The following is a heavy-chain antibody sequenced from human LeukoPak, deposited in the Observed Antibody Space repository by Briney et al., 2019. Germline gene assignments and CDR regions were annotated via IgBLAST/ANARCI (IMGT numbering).Heavy chain of an antibody. CDR3: XXXXXXXXPDYYYYYMDV. V-gene: IGHV3-21*01. J-gene: IGHJ6*03. CDR1: RFTFSSYS. CDR2: ISSSSSYI. Sequence: PGGSLRLSCAASRFTFSSYSMNWVRQAPGKGLEWVSSISSSSSYIYYADSVKGRFTISRDNAKNSLYLQMNSLRAEDTAVYYXXXXXXXXXPDYYYYYMDVWGKGTTVTVSS.